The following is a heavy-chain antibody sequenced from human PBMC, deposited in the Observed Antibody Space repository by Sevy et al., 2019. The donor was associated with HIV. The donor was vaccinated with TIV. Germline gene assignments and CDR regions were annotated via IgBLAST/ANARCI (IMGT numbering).Heavy chain of an antibody. CDR2: ISYDGSNK. J-gene: IGHJ4*02. Sequence: GGSLRLSCAASGFTFSSYAMHWVRQAPGKELEWVAVISYDGSNKYYADSVKGRFTISRDNSKNTLYLQMNSLRAEDTAVYYCARQGGIYGSGSYFYYFDYWGQGTLVTVSS. V-gene: IGHV3-30-3*01. CDR3: ARQGGIYGSGSYFYYFDY. D-gene: IGHD3-10*01. CDR1: GFTFSSYA.